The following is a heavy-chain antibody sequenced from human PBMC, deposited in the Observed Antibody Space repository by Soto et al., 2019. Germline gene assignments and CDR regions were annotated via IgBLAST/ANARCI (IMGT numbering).Heavy chain of an antibody. CDR3: ARVASIAVAGNSVDP. CDR2: ISAYNGNT. V-gene: IGHV1-18*01. Sequence: ASVKVSCKASGYTFTSYGISWVRQAPGQGLEWMGWISAYNGNTNYAQKLQGRVTMTTDTSTSTAYMELRSLRSDDTAVYYCARVASIAVAGNSVDPWGQGTLVTVSS. D-gene: IGHD6-19*01. J-gene: IGHJ5*02. CDR1: GYTFTSYG.